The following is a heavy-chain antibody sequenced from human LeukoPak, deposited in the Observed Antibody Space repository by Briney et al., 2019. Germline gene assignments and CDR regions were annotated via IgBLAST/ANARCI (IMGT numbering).Heavy chain of an antibody. V-gene: IGHV4-34*01. CDR3: ATSYDGKTAPYDL. Sequence: SETLSLTCAVYGGSFSGYYWSWIRQSPGKGLEWIGEINHSGSTNYNPSLKSRVTMSIDTSKNQLSMELRFLTAADTAVYYCATSYDGKTAPYDLWGHGTLVTVSS. J-gene: IGHJ5*02. CDR2: INHSGST. CDR1: GGSFSGYY. D-gene: IGHD4-23*01.